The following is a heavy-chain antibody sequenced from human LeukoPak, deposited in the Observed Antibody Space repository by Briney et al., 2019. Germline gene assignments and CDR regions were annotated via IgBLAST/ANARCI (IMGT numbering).Heavy chain of an antibody. CDR1: GGSVNSGGYY. J-gene: IGHJ4*02. V-gene: IGHV4-31*03. Sequence: PSETLSLTCTVSGGSVNSGGYYWTWIRQHRGKGLEWLGYIYYSGRTYYNPSLKSRITISLDTSKNQFSLNLTSVSAADTAFYFCARSSDYGDYDWGQGTLITVSS. CDR3: ARSSDYGDYD. CDR2: IYYSGRT. D-gene: IGHD4-17*01.